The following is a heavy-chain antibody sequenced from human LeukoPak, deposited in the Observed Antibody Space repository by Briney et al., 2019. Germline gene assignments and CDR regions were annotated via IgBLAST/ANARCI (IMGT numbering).Heavy chain of an antibody. CDR3: AIQIVVVTAFDY. Sequence: SVKVSCKASGYTFTGYYMHWVRQAPGQGLEWMGRINPNSGGTNYAQKFQGRVTMTRDTSISTAYMELSRLRSDDTAVYYCAIQIVVVTAFDYWGQGTLVTVSS. CDR1: GYTFTGYY. V-gene: IGHV1-2*06. J-gene: IGHJ4*02. D-gene: IGHD3-22*01. CDR2: INPNSGGT.